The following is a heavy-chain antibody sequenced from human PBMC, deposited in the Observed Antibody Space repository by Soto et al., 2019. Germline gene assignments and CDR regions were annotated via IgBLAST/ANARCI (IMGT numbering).Heavy chain of an antibody. CDR1: GGSISSYY. D-gene: IGHD3-3*01. Sequence: SKTLSLTCTVSGGSISSYYWTCIRQPPEKGLEWIGYIYYSGSTNYNPSLKSRVTISVDTSKNQFSLKLSSVTAADTAVYYCARSRYYYFWSGDYYYYLMDVSGRGTTVPVSS. J-gene: IGHJ6*03. CDR2: IYYSGST. CDR3: ARSRYYYFWSGDYYYYLMDV. V-gene: IGHV4-59*08.